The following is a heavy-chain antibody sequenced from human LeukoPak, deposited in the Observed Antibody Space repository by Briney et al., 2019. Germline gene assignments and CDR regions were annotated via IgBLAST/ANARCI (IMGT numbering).Heavy chain of an antibody. Sequence: GGSLRLSCAASGFSFSSYAMSWVRQAPGKGLEWVSGIRGSGGSTYYADSVKGRFTISRDISKNTLVLQMNSRRAEDTAVYYCAKGDLGEWAGTFDYWGQGTLVSVSS. CDR1: GFSFSSYA. CDR2: IRGSGGST. CDR3: AKGDLGEWAGTFDY. V-gene: IGHV3-23*01. J-gene: IGHJ4*02. D-gene: IGHD1-1*01.